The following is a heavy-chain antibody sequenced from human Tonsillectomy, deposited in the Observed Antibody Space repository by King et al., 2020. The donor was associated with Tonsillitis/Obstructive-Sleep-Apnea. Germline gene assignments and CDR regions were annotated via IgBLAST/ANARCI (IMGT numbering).Heavy chain of an antibody. Sequence: VQLVQSGAEVKKPGESLKISCKGSGYSFTSYWIGWVRQMSGKGLEWMGIIYPGDSDTRYSPSFQGQVTISADKSISTTYLQWSSLKASDTARYYCARQTRGDIVVVPAAIPKHFNYYMDVWGKGTTVTVSS. CDR1: GYSFTSYW. V-gene: IGHV5-51*01. D-gene: IGHD2-2*02. CDR3: ARQTRGDIVVVPAAIPKHFNYYMDV. J-gene: IGHJ6*03. CDR2: IYPGDSDT.